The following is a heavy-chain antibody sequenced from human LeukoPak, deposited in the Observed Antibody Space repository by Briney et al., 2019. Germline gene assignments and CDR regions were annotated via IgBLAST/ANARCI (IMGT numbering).Heavy chain of an antibody. D-gene: IGHD3-16*01. Sequence: SETLSLTCTVSGGSISSSSYYWGWIRQPPGKGLEWIGSIYYSGSTYYNPSLKSRVTISVDTSKDQFSLKLSSVTAADTAVYYCARGLYDRNAFGIWGQGTMVTVSS. CDR2: IYYSGST. CDR1: GGSISSSSYY. J-gene: IGHJ3*02. CDR3: ARGLYDRNAFGI. V-gene: IGHV4-39*07.